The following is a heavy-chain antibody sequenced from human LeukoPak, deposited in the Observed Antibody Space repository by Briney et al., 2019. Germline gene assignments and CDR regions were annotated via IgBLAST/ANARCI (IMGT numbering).Heavy chain of an antibody. CDR2: INHSGST. Sequence: PSETLSLTCAVYGGSFSGYYWSWIRQPPGKGLEWIGEINHSGSTNYNPSLKSRVTISVDTSKNQFSLKLSSVTAADTAVYYCARATYYDSSGYGSSRKYFQHWGQGTLVTVSS. D-gene: IGHD3-22*01. CDR3: ARATYYDSSGYGSSRKYFQH. CDR1: GGSFSGYY. J-gene: IGHJ1*01. V-gene: IGHV4-34*01.